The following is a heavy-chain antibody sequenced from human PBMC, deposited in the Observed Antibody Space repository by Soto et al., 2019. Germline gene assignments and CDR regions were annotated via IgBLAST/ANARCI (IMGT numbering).Heavy chain of an antibody. Sequence: GASVKVSCKASGGTFSSYAISWVRQAPGQGLEWMGGIIPIFGTANYAQKFQGRVTITADESTSTAYMELSSLRSEDTAVYYCARDLGYYYDSSCFDYWGQGTLVTVSS. J-gene: IGHJ4*02. V-gene: IGHV1-69*13. CDR1: GGTFSSYA. CDR3: ARDLGYYYDSSCFDY. CDR2: IIPIFGTA. D-gene: IGHD3-22*01.